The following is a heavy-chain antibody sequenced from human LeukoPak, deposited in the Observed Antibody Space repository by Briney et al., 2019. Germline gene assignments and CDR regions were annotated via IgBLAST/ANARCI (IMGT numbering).Heavy chain of an antibody. Sequence: ASVKVSCKASGYTFTSYYMRWVRQPPGQGLEWMGIISPIDGSTSYAQKFQGRVTMTRDMSTSTDYMELSSLRSEDTAVYYCARDNSMEDTAWWFDPWGQGTLVIVSS. D-gene: IGHD1-1*01. CDR1: GYTFTSYY. CDR2: ISPIDGST. J-gene: IGHJ5*02. CDR3: ARDNSMEDTAWWFDP. V-gene: IGHV1-46*01.